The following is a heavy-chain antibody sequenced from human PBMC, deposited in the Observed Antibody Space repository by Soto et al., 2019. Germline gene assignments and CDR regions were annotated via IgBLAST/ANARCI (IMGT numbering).Heavy chain of an antibody. CDR1: GGSFSGYY. D-gene: IGHD6-13*01. Sequence: PSETLSLTCAVYGGSFSGYYWSWIRQPPGKGLEWIGEINHSGSTNYNPSLKSRVTISVDTSKNQFSLKLSSVTAADTAVYYCAREFHSSRWEFDYWGQGTLVTVSS. CDR2: INHSGST. V-gene: IGHV4-34*01. J-gene: IGHJ4*02. CDR3: AREFHSSRWEFDY.